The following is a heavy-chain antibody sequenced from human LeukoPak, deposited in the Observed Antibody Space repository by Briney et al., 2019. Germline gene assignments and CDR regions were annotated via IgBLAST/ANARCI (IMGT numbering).Heavy chain of an antibody. CDR2: ISGSGSSGST. CDR1: GFTFSSYG. Sequence: GGSLRLSCAASGFTFSSYGMSWVRQAPGKGLEWVSAISGSGSSGSTYYADSVKGRFTISRDNSKNTLYLQMNSLRAEGTAVYYCAKLRDSTYYYYMDVWGKGTTVTISS. V-gene: IGHV3-23*01. CDR3: AKLRDSTYYYYMDV. J-gene: IGHJ6*03.